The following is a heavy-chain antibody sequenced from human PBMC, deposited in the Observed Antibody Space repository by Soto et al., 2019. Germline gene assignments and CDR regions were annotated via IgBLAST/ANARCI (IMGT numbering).Heavy chain of an antibody. CDR3: ARGENGIDY. Sequence: GGSLRLSCAASGFTFSSYWMYWVRQGPGKGLVWVSRLYGDGSRTTYADSVKGRFTISRDNARNTLYLQMNSLRAEDTALYYCARGENGIDYWGQGTPVTVSS. V-gene: IGHV3-74*01. CDR1: GFTFSSYW. CDR2: LYGDGSRT. J-gene: IGHJ4*02.